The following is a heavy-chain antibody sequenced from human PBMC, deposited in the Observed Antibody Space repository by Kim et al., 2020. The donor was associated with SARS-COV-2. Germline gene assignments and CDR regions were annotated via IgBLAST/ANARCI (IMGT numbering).Heavy chain of an antibody. J-gene: IGHJ4*02. Sequence: SETLSLTCTVSGGSISSGGYYWSWIRQHPGKGLEWIGYIYYSGSTYYNPSLKSRVTISVDTSKNQFSLKLSSVTAADTAVYYCAAGVYDILTGYYPFDYWGQGTLVTVSS. D-gene: IGHD3-9*01. V-gene: IGHV4-31*03. CDR3: AAGVYDILTGYYPFDY. CDR1: GGSISSGGYY. CDR2: IYYSGST.